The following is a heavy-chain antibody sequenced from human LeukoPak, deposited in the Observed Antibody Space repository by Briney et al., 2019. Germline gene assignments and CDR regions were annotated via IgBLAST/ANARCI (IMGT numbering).Heavy chain of an antibody. V-gene: IGHV4-59*08. J-gene: IGHJ4*02. D-gene: IGHD1-26*01. CDR1: GVSITSFY. CDR2: IFYSGST. CDR3: ARIVGATFDY. Sequence: PLETLSLTCTVSGVSITSFYWSWIRQSPGKGLEWIGYIFYSGSTNYNPSLKSRVTISVDTSKNQFSLKLSSVTAADTAVYYCARIVGATFDYWGQGALVTVSS.